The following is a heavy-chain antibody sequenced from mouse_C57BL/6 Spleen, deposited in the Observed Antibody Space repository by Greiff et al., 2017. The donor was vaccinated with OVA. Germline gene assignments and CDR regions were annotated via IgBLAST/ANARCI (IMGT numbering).Heavy chain of an antibody. CDR2: IDPSDSYT. V-gene: IGHV1-69*01. J-gene: IGHJ2*01. CDR1: GYTFTSYW. Sequence: QVQLQQPGAELVKPGASVKLSCKASGYTFTSYWMHWVKQRPGQGLEWIGEIDPSDSYTNYNQKFKGKSTLTVDKSSSTAYMQLSSLTSEDSAVYYCAKGILGYYFDYWGQGTTLTVSS. CDR3: AKGILGYYFDY.